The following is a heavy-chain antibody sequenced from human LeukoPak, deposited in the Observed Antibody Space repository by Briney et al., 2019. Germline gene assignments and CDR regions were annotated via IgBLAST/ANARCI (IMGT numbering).Heavy chain of an antibody. D-gene: IGHD4-17*01. CDR3: AREYTVTTGD. V-gene: IGHV3-7*03. CDR1: GFTFSSYA. CDR2: IKQDGTEK. Sequence: GGSLRLSCAASGFTFSSYAISWVRQAPGKGLEWVANIKQDGTEKHYVDSVRGRFTISRDNAKNSLYLQMNSLRAEDTAVYYCAREYTVTTGDWGQGTLVTVSS. J-gene: IGHJ4*02.